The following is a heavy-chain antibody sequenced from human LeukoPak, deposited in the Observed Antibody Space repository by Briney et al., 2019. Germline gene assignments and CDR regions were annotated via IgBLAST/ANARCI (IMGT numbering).Heavy chain of an antibody. CDR1: GFTFSSNY. J-gene: IGHJ4*02. CDR3: ASSEGDTAMVNPYYFDY. CDR2: IYSGGST. D-gene: IGHD5-18*01. Sequence: GGSLRLSCAASGFTFSSNYMSWVRQAPGKGLEWGSVIYSGGSTYYADSVTGRFTISRDNSKNTLYLRMNSLRAEDTAVYYCASSEGDTAMVNPYYFDYWGQGTLVTVSS. V-gene: IGHV3-66*01.